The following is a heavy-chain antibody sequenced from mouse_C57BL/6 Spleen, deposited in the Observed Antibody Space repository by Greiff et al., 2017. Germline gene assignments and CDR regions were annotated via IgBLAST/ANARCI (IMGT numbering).Heavy chain of an antibody. CDR3: ARSLAGSSSFAY. CDR2: INPYNGDT. V-gene: IGHV1-37*01. D-gene: IGHD1-1*01. CDR1: GYSFTGYF. Sequence: EVKLQESGPELVKPGASVTISCKASGYSFTGYFMNWVKQSHGQSLEWIGRINPYNGDTFYNQKFKGKATLTVDKSSSTTHMELLSLTSEDFSVYYCARSLAGSSSFAYWGQGTLVTVSA. J-gene: IGHJ3*01.